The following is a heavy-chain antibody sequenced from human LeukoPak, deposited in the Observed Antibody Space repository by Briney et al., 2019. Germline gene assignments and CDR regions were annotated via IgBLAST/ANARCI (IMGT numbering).Heavy chain of an antibody. J-gene: IGHJ4*02. CDR2: INPKSGGT. V-gene: IGHV1-2*02. CDR1: GYTFTGHY. CDR3: ARDLSYYTSGYCDY. Sequence: ASVKVSCKASGYTFTGHYMHWVRQAPGQGLEWMGWINPKSGGTNYAQKFQGRVTMTRDTSISTAYMEVSRLRSDDTAVYYCARDLSYYTSGYCDYWGQGTLVTVSS. D-gene: IGHD3-10*01.